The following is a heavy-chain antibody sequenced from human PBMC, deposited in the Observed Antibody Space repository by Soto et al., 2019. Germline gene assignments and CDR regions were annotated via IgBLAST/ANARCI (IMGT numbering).Heavy chain of an antibody. Sequence: SVKVSCKASGGTFSSDAISWVRQATGQGLEWMGGIIPIFGTANYAQKFQGRVTITADESTSTAYMELSSLRSEDTAVYYCARWGDCSGGSCYPYYYYGMDVWGQGTTVTVSS. J-gene: IGHJ6*02. CDR3: ARWGDCSGGSCYPYYYYGMDV. V-gene: IGHV1-69*13. CDR1: GGTFSSDA. CDR2: IIPIFGTA. D-gene: IGHD2-15*01.